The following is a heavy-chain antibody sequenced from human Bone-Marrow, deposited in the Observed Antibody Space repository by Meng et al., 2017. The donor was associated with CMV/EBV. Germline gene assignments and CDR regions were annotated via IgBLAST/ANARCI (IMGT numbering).Heavy chain of an antibody. CDR3: AREAHQGYSDWFDP. V-gene: IGHV3-21*01. J-gene: IGHJ5*02. CDR2: ISSSGSYK. D-gene: IGHD6-13*01. Sequence: GESLRISCAASGFTFSSYSMNWVRQAPGKGLEWVSSISSSGSYKNYADSVKGRFTISRDNSKNTMYLQMNSLRAEDTAVYYGAREAHQGYSDWFDPWVQGTLVTVSS. CDR1: GFTFSSYS.